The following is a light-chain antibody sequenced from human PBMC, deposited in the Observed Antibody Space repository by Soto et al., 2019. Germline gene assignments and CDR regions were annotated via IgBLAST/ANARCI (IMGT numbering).Light chain of an antibody. CDR2: GAS. J-gene: IGKJ2*01. CDR3: QQYGSSPPLYT. V-gene: IGKV3-20*01. CDR1: QSVSSSY. Sequence: EMVLTQSPGTLSLSPGERATLSCRASQSVSSSYLAWYQQKPGQAPRLLIYGASSTATGIPDRFSGSGSGTDFTLTISRLEAEDFAVYYCQQYGSSPPLYTFGQGTKLEIK.